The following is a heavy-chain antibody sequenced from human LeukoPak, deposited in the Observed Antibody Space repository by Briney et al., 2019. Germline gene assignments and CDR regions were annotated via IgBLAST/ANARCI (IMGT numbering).Heavy chain of an antibody. Sequence: PSETLSLTCTVSGGSISSYYWSWIRQPPGKGLEWIGYIYYSGSTDYNPSLRSRVTISVDTSKSQFSLKLSSVTAADTAVYYCASGRGLYSFYAFDIWGQGTMVTVPS. J-gene: IGHJ3*02. CDR3: ASGRGLYSFYAFDI. CDR2: IYYSGST. CDR1: GGSISSYY. V-gene: IGHV4-59*01. D-gene: IGHD5-18*01.